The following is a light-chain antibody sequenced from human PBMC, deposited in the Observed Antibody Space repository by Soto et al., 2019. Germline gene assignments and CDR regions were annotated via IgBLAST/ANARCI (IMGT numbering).Light chain of an antibody. J-gene: IGKJ1*01. V-gene: IGKV3-20*01. CDR3: QQYGSSSWT. CDR1: QSVSSSY. CDR2: GAS. Sequence: ELVLTQSPGTLSLSPGERATLSCRAGQSVSSSYLAWYQQKPGQAPRLLIYGASSRATGIPDRFSGSGSGTDFTLTISRLEPEDFAVYYCQQYGSSSWTFGQGTKVDIK.